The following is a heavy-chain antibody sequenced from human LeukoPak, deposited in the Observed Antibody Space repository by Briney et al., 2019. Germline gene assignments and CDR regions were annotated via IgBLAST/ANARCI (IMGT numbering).Heavy chain of an antibody. V-gene: IGHV1-2*02. CDR1: GYTFTGYY. CDR3: AREHSSSWYYFDY. Sequence: ASVKVSCKASGYTFTGYYMHWVRQAPGQGLEWMGWINPNSGGTNYAQKFQGRVTMTRDTSISTAYVELSRLRSDDTAVYYCAREHSSSWYYFDYWGQGTLVTVSS. J-gene: IGHJ4*02. D-gene: IGHD6-13*01. CDR2: INPNSGGT.